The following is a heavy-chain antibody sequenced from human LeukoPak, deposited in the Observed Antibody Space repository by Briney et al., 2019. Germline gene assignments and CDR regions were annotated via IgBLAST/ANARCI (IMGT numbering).Heavy chain of an antibody. CDR2: IYHSGGT. CDR1: GYSISSGYY. J-gene: IGHJ4*02. V-gene: IGHV4-38-2*02. D-gene: IGHD3-22*01. Sequence: SETLSLTCTVSGYSISSGYYWGWIRQPPGKGLEWIGSIYHSGGTYYNPSLKSRVTISVDTSKNQFSLKLSSVTAADTAVYYCARDIYYYDSSGIHYFDYWGQGTLVTVSS. CDR3: ARDIYYYDSSGIHYFDY.